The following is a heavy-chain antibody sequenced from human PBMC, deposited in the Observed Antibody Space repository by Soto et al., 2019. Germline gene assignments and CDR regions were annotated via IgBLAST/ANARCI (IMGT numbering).Heavy chain of an antibody. D-gene: IGHD6-25*01. CDR3: VREGDSGFFS. Sequence: EVHLVESGGGLVQPGGSLRLSCSTSGFTFGDYWMSWVRQAPGKRLEWVANTKQDESEKYYVGSVRGRFTISRDNAKNSLYLKMNRLRAEDTAVYFCVREGDSGFFSWGQGTLVSVSS. CDR2: TKQDESEK. V-gene: IGHV3-7*01. CDR1: GFTFGDYW. J-gene: IGHJ5*02.